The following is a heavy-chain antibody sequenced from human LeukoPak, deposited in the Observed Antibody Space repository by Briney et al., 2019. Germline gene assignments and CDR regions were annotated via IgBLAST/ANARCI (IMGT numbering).Heavy chain of an antibody. CDR3: ARDLGGDYVENWFDM. J-gene: IGHJ5*02. V-gene: IGHV3-33*01. CDR2: IWYDGSNR. CDR1: GFNFSSYG. Sequence: PGRSLRLSCVASGFNFSSYGMHWVRQAPGKALEWVAIIWYDGSNRNYPDSVKGRFTISRDNSKNTLYLQMNSLRAEDTAVYYCARDLGGDYVENWFDMWGQGTLVTVSS. D-gene: IGHD4-17*01.